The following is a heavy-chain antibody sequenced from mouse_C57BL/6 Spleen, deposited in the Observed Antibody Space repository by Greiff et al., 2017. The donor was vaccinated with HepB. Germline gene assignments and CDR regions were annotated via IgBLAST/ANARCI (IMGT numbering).Heavy chain of an antibody. CDR1: GYTFTDYY. V-gene: IGHV1-26*01. Sequence: EVQLQQSGPELVKPGASVKISCKASGYTFTDYYMNWVKQSHGKSLEWIGDINPNNGGTSYNQKFKGKATLTVDKSSSTAYMELRSLTSEDSAVYYCASAGRREAWFAYWGQGTLVTVSA. D-gene: IGHD1-1*01. CDR2: INPNNGGT. J-gene: IGHJ3*01. CDR3: ASAGRREAWFAY.